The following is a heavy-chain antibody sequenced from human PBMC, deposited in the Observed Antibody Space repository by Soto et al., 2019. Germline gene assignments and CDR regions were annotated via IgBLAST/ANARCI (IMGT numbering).Heavy chain of an antibody. V-gene: IGHV3-48*02. Sequence: EVQLVESGGGLVQPGGSLRLSCAASGFTFSSYSMNWVRQAPGKGLVWVSYISSSSSTIYYADSVKGRFTIYRDNAKNSLYLQMNSLRDEDTAVYYCARGSRDGYNSDFTDYLGQGTLVTVSS. D-gene: IGHD5-12*01. CDR2: ISSSSSTI. CDR1: GFTFSSYS. CDR3: ARGSRDGYNSDFTDY. J-gene: IGHJ4*02.